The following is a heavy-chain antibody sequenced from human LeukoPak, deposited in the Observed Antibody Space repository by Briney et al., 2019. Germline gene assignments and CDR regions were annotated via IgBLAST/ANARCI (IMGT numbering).Heavy chain of an antibody. J-gene: IGHJ3*02. CDR1: GGSISSYY. CDR3: AMSYGSGTPLTDAFDI. D-gene: IGHD3-10*01. V-gene: IGHV4-4*07. CDR2: IYTSGST. Sequence: SETLSLTCTVSGGSISSYYWSWIRQPAGKGLEWIGRIYTSGSTNYNPSLKSRVTMSVDTSKNQFSLKPSSVTAADTAVYYCAMSYGSGTPLTDAFDIWGQGTMVTVSS.